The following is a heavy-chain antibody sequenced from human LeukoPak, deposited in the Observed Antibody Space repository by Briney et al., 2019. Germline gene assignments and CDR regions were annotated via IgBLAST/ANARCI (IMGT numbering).Heavy chain of an antibody. CDR3: ARDFTDYGGNSGD. V-gene: IGHV3-21*01. CDR2: ISSSSSYI. Sequence: PGGSLRLSCAASGFTFSSYSMNWVRQAPGKGLEWVSSISSSSSYIYYADSVKGRSTISRDNAKNSLYLQMNSLRAEDTAVYYCARDFTDYGGNSGDWGQGTLVTVPS. CDR1: GFTFSSYS. J-gene: IGHJ4*02. D-gene: IGHD4-23*01.